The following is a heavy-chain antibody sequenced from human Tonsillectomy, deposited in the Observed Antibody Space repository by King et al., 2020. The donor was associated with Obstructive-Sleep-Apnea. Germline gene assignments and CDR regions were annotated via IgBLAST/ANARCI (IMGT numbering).Heavy chain of an antibody. CDR2: LGGGSAGRT. CDR3: AKGGGTQYVEF. D-gene: IGHD3-16*01. V-gene: IGHV3-23*04. CDR1: GFSFRDYA. Sequence: QLVQSGGDLVQPGGSLRLACAVSGFSFRDYAMSWVRQAAGKGLDWVSGLGGGSAGRTYYADSMRGRFTISRDNYKNTLYLQMNRLSDDDTAVYYCAKGGGTQYVEFWGQGTLVTVSS. J-gene: IGHJ4*02.